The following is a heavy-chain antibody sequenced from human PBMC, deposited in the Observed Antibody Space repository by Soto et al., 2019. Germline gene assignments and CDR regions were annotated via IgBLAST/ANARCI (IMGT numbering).Heavy chain of an antibody. CDR2: INAGNGNT. J-gene: IGHJ6*02. CDR3: ASRQAEAGTNYYYYGMDV. Sequence: QVQRVQSGAEVKKPGASVKVSCKASGYTFTSYAMHWVRQAPGQRLEWMGWINAGNGNTKYSQKFQGRVTITRDTSASTAYMELSSLRSEDTAVYYCASRQAEAGTNYYYYGMDVWGQGTTVTVSS. V-gene: IGHV1-3*01. CDR1: GYTFTSYA. D-gene: IGHD6-19*01.